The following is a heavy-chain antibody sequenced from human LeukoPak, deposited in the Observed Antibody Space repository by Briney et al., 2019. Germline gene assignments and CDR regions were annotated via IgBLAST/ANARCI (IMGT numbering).Heavy chain of an antibody. CDR3: ARVRLEWLFRQFDY. D-gene: IGHD3-3*01. Sequence: PSETLSLTCAVYGGSFSGYNWSWIRQPPGKGLEWIGEINHSGSTNYNPSLKSRVTISVDTSKNQFSLKLSSVTAADTAVYYCARVRLEWLFRQFDYWGQGTLVTGSS. CDR2: INHSGST. V-gene: IGHV4-34*01. CDR1: GGSFSGYN. J-gene: IGHJ4*02.